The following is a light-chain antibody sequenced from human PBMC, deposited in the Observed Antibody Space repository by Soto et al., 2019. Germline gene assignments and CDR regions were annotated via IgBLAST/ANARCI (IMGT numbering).Light chain of an antibody. CDR1: QAVPNN. J-gene: IGKJ1*01. CDR3: LLDYAYFWA. V-gene: IGKV1-9*01. CDR2: EES. Sequence: DIHLTQSPSFLSASVGDRVTITCRPSQAVPNNMAWYQQKPGKPPKLLIYEESTLHSGVPSRFSGRKSGTQFTLTIDSLQPEDFATYYCLLDYAYFWAFGQGTKVEVK.